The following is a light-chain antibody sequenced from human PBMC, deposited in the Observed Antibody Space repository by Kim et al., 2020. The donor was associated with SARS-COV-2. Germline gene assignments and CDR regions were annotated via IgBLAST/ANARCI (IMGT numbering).Light chain of an antibody. CDR1: NNDVGSHDL. V-gene: IGLV2-23*01. CDR3: CSFANGGTWV. J-gene: IGLJ3*02. CDR2: GDN. Sequence: QSALTQPASVSGSPGQSITISCSGTNNDVGSHDLVSWYQHHPGTAPKLVIYGDNQRPSGVSSRFSGSKSGNTASLTISGLQPEDEADHYCCSFANGGTWVFGGGTQLTVL.